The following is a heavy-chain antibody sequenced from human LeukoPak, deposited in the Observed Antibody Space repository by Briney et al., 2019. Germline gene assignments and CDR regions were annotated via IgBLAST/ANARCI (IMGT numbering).Heavy chain of an antibody. CDR2: ISSSGSTI. V-gene: IGHV3-48*03. CDR1: GFTFSSYE. Sequence: GGSLRLSCAASGFTFSSYEMNWVRQAPGKGLEWVSYISSSGSTIYYADSVKGRFTISRDNAKNSLYLQMNSLRAEDTAVYYCAKLGVIINAFDIWGQGTMVTVSS. D-gene: IGHD3-10*01. J-gene: IGHJ3*02. CDR3: AKLGVIINAFDI.